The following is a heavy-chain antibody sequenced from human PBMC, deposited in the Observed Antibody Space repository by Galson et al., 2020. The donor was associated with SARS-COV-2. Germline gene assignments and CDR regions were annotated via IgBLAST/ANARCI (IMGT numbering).Heavy chain of an antibody. CDR2: INPSSSST. D-gene: IGHD2-15*01. CDR3: ARDSGPYAEGYFDH. Sequence: GESLKISCKASGYTFTSNYMHWVRQTPGQGLEWMGMINPSSSSTSYAQKFQGRVTMTSDTSTGTVYMDLSSLRSEDTAVYYCARDSGPYAEGYFDHWGRGTLVTVSS. V-gene: IGHV1-46*01. CDR1: GYTFTSNY. J-gene: IGHJ4*02.